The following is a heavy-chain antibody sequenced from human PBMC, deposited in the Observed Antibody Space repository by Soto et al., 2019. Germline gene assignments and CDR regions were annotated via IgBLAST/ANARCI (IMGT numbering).Heavy chain of an antibody. J-gene: IGHJ4*02. D-gene: IGHD5-12*01. CDR2: IYYSGST. V-gene: IGHV4-30-4*01. Sequence: SETLSLTCSVSGGSISSGYWTWIRQPPGKGLEWIGYIYYSGSTYYNPSLKSRVTISVDTSKNQFSLKLSSVTAADTAVYYCAGVAYSGYDGGQGTLVTVSS. CDR1: GGSISSGY. CDR3: AGVAYSGYD.